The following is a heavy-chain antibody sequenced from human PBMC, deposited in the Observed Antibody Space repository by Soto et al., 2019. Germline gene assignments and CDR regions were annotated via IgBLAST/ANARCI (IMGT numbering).Heavy chain of an antibody. J-gene: IGHJ5*02. Sequence: GGSLRLSCAASGFTFSSYAMSWVRQAPGKGLEWVSAISGSGGSTYYADSVKGRFTISRDNSKNTLYLQMNSLRAEDTAVYSCAKDGGSPALANWFDPWGQGTLVTVSS. CDR2: ISGSGGST. V-gene: IGHV3-23*01. CDR3: AKDGGSPALANWFDP. D-gene: IGHD1-26*01. CDR1: GFTFSSYA.